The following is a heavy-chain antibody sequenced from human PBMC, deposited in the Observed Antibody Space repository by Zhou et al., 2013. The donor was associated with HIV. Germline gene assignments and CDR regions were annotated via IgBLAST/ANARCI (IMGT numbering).Heavy chain of an antibody. J-gene: IGHJ4*02. Sequence: QVQLVQSGAEVKRPGASVKVSCKASGYTFTSYYMHWVRQAPGQGLEWMGIINPSAGSTSYAQKFQGRVTMTRDTSTSTVYMEVRSLRSDDTAVYYCARVVFDRSDYWGQGTLVTVSS. CDR1: GYTFTSYY. V-gene: IGHV1-46*01. CDR3: ARVVFDRSDY. D-gene: IGHD3-9*01. CDR2: INPSAGST.